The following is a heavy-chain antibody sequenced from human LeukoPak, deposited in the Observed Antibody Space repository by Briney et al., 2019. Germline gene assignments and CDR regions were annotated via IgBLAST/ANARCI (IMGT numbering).Heavy chain of an antibody. V-gene: IGHV3-23*01. D-gene: IGHD3-22*01. J-gene: IGHJ4*02. CDR3: AKDLAIYDSIYFDY. Sequence: QPGGSLRLSCAASGFTFRSYAMSWVRQAPGKGLEWVSAISGSGGSTYYADSVKGRFTISRDNSKNTLYLQMNSLRAEDTAVYYCAKDLAIYDSIYFDYWGQGSLVTVSS. CDR2: ISGSGGST. CDR1: GFTFRSYA.